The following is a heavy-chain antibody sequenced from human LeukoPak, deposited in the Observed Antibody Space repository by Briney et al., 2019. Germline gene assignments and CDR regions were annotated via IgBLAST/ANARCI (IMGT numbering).Heavy chain of an antibody. V-gene: IGHV3-7*01. CDR2: IKQDGGEK. Sequence: PGGSLRLSCAASGFTFSAFWMTWVRQAPGKGLEWVADIKQDGGEKNYVDPVKGRFTISRDNTKNSLYLQMNSLRVEDTAVYYCARAGYTYGTLYFWGQGTLVTVSS. D-gene: IGHD5-18*01. CDR1: GFTFSAFW. CDR3: ARAGYTYGTLYF. J-gene: IGHJ4*02.